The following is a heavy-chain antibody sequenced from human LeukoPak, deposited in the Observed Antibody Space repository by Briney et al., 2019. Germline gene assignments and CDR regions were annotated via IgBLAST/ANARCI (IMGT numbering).Heavy chain of an antibody. CDR3: ARFYDTTYYNWFDP. J-gene: IGHJ5*02. D-gene: IGHD3-16*01. CDR2: IIPIFGTA. Sequence: SVKVSCKASGGTFSSYAISWVRQAPGQGLEWMGGIIPIFGTANYAQKFQGRVTITADESTNTAYMELSSLRSEDTAVYYCARFYDTTYYNWFDPWGQGTLVTVSS. V-gene: IGHV1-69*13. CDR1: GGTFSSYA.